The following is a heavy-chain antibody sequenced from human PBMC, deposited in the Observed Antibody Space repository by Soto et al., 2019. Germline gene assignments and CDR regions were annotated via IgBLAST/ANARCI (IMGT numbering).Heavy chain of an antibody. V-gene: IGHV1-69*02. Sequence: QVQLVQSGAEVKKPGSSVKVSCKASGGTFSSYTISWVRQAPGQGLEWMGRIIPILGIANYAQKFQGRVTITADKSTSTADMELSSLRSEDTAVYYCARGSEGYYFDYWGQGTLVTVSS. CDR1: GGTFSSYT. J-gene: IGHJ4*02. D-gene: IGHD3-10*01. CDR2: IIPILGIA. CDR3: ARGSEGYYFDY.